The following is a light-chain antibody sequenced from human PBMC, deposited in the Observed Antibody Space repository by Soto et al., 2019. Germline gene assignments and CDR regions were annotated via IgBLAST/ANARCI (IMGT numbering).Light chain of an antibody. J-gene: IGKJ4*01. Sequence: DIQMTQSPSTLSASVGDRVTITCRASQSISYWLAWYQQKPGKAPTVLIYKASTLESGLPSRFSGSGSGTEFTLTISSLQPDDFATYYCQQYNSYSITFGGGTKVEMK. CDR1: QSISYW. V-gene: IGKV1-5*03. CDR2: KAS. CDR3: QQYNSYSIT.